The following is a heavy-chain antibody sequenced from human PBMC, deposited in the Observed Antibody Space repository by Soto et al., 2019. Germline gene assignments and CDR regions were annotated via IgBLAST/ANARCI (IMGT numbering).Heavy chain of an antibody. CDR3: ARVGGIAAAGTDY. V-gene: IGHV1-46*03. CDR1: GYTNTSNY. D-gene: IGHD6-13*01. CDR2: INPSGGST. J-gene: IGHJ4*02. Sequence: ASVKVSCKASGYTNTSNYMHWVRQAPGQGLEWMGIINPSGGSTSYAQKFQGRVTMTRDTSTSTVYMELSSLRSEDTAVYYCARVGGIAAAGTDYWGQGTLVTVSS.